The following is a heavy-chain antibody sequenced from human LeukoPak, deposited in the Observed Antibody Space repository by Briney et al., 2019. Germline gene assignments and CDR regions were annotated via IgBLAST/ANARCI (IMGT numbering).Heavy chain of an antibody. Sequence: ASVKVSCKASGYTFTSYGISWVRQAPGQGLEWMGWMSAYNGNTSYAQKLQGRVTITTDTSTSTAYMELRSLRSDDTAVYYCARVLYCSSTSSPADYGDYLFDYWGQGTMVTVSS. CDR3: ARVLYCSSTSSPADYGDYLFDY. J-gene: IGHJ4*02. D-gene: IGHD2-2*01. CDR2: MSAYNGNT. CDR1: GYTFTSYG. V-gene: IGHV1-18*01.